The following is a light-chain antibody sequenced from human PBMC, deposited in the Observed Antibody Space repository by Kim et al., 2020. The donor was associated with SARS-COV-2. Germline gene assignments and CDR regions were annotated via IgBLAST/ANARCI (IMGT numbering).Light chain of an antibody. V-gene: IGLV1-47*01. CDR2: KNN. CDR1: SSNIGSHS. CDR3: AAWDDSLSGVL. Sequence: ELTQPPSASGTPGQTVTISCSGSSSNIGSHSVFWYQQLPGMAPKLLIYKNNQRPSGVPDRFSGSKSGTSASLAISGLRSEDEADYYCAAWDDSLSGVLFGGGTKLTVL. J-gene: IGLJ2*01.